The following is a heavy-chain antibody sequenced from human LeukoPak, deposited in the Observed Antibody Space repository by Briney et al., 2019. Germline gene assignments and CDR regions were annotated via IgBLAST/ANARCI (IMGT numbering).Heavy chain of an antibody. J-gene: IGHJ6*03. Sequence: ASVKVSCKASGYTFTSYYMHWVRQAPGQGLEWMGIINPSGGSTSYAQKFQGRVTMTRDTSTSTVYMELRSLRSEDTAVYYCARARDSGSYYGHDYYYYYYMDVWGQGTTVTVSS. V-gene: IGHV1-46*01. CDR3: ARARDSGSYYGHDYYYYYYMDV. CDR2: INPSGGST. CDR1: GYTFTSYY. D-gene: IGHD3-10*01.